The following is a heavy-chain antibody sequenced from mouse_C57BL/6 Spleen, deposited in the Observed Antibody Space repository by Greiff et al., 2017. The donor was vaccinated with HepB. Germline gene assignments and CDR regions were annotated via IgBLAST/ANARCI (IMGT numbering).Heavy chain of an antibody. V-gene: IGHV5-9*01. Sequence: EVQRVESGGGLVKPGGSLKLSCAASGFTFSSYTMSWVRQTPEKRLEWVATISGGGGNTYYPDSVKGRFTISRDNAKNTLYLQMSSLRSEDTALYDCARNGNGNYAWFAYWGQGTLVTVSA. CDR2: ISGGGGNT. CDR3: ARNGNGNYAWFAY. J-gene: IGHJ3*01. CDR1: GFTFSSYT. D-gene: IGHD2-1*01.